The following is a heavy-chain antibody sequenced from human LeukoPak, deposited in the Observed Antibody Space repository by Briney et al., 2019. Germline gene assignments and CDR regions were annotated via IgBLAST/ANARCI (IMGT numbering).Heavy chain of an antibody. V-gene: IGHV3-30*02. CDR3: AKERGSSGWYRVY. J-gene: IGHJ4*02. D-gene: IGHD6-19*01. Sequence: GGSLRLSCAASGFTFSSYGMHWVRQAPGKGLEWVAFIRYDGSNKYYADSVKGRFTISGDNSKNTLYLQMNSLRAEDTAVYYCAKERGSSGWYRVYWGQGTLVTVSS. CDR1: GFTFSSYG. CDR2: IRYDGSNK.